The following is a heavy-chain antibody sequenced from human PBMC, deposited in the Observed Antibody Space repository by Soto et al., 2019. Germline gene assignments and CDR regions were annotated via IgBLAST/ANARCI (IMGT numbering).Heavy chain of an antibody. D-gene: IGHD6-19*01. J-gene: IGHJ1*01. V-gene: IGHV4-31*02. CDR1: GGSISSGGYY. Sequence: SETLSLTCTVSGGSISSGGYYWSWIRQHPGKGLKWIGYIYYSGSTYYNPSLKSRVTISVDTSKNQFSLKLSSVTAADTAVYYCARVAGSQTKYFQHWGQGTLVTVSS. CDR3: ARVAGSQTKYFQH. CDR2: IYYSGST.